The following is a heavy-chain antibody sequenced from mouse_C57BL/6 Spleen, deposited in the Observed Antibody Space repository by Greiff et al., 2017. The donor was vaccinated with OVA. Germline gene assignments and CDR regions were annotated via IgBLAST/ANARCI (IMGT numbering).Heavy chain of an antibody. Sequence: VQLKESVAELVRPGASVKLSCTASGFNIKDYYMHWVKQRPEQGLEWIGRIDPEDGDTEYAPKFQGKATMTADTSSNTAYLQLSSLTSEDTAVYYCTTGGYYLYYAMDYWGQGTSVTVSS. CDR1: GFNIKDYY. CDR2: IDPEDGDT. V-gene: IGHV14-1*01. CDR3: TTGGYYLYYAMDY. D-gene: IGHD2-3*01. J-gene: IGHJ4*01.